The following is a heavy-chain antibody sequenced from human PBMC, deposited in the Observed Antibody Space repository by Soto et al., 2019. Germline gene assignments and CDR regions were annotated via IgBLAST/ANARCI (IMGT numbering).Heavy chain of an antibody. CDR3: ASVDALWE. J-gene: IGHJ4*02. CDR1: GYSFPSYG. CDR2: ISIHNRNT. V-gene: IGHV1-18*01. Sequence: QVQLVQSGTEVKKPGASVKVSCKASGYSFPSYGISWVRQAPGQGLEWMGWISIHNRNTYYAEKFQGRVTMTADTSTTTAHLELRSLRSDDTAVYYCASVDALWEWGQGTLVTVAS. D-gene: IGHD1-26*01.